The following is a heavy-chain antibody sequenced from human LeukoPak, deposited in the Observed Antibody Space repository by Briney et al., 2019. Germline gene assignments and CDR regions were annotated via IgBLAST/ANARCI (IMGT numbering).Heavy chain of an antibody. CDR3: AKLPATATSYYFDY. V-gene: IGHV1-69*13. Sequence: ASVKVSCKASGGTFSSYAISWVRQAPGQGLEWMGGIIPIFGTANYAQKFQGRVTITADESTSTAYMELSSLRSEDTAVYYCAKLPATATSYYFDYWGQGTLVTVSS. CDR2: IIPIFGTA. J-gene: IGHJ4*02. D-gene: IGHD2-15*01. CDR1: GGTFSSYA.